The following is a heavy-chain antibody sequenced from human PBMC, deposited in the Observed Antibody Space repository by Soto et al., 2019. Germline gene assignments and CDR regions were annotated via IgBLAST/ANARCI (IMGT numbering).Heavy chain of an antibody. J-gene: IGHJ4*02. CDR1: GYTFTSYY. D-gene: IGHD6-13*01. CDR3: AVDGTGIAAAGNYYDY. CDR2: INPSGGRT. V-gene: IGHV1-46*01. Sequence: QVQLVQSGAEVKKPGASAKVSCKASGYTFTSYYMHWVRQAPGQGLEWMGTINPSGGRTGYAQKCLGRVIMTRDAATSTVYMELRSLRAEDATVYYCAVDGTGIAAAGNYYDYWGQGTLVTVSS.